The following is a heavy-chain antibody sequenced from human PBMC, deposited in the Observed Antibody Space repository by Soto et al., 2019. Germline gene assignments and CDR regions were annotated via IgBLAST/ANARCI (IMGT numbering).Heavy chain of an antibody. V-gene: IGHV1-2*02. J-gene: IGHJ6*02. CDR2: INPISGDT. CDR3: ARVRRSPYAMDV. CDR1: GYIIPGHY. Sequence: ASVKVSCKASGYIIPGHYIYWVRQAPGQGLEWMGWINPISGDTNYAQKFQGRVTMTRDTSISTAYMDLSSLISADTAVYYCARVRRSPYAMDVWGQGTTVTVSS. D-gene: IGHD2-2*01.